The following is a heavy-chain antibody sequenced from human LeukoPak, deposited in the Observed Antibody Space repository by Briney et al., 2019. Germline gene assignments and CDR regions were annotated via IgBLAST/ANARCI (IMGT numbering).Heavy chain of an antibody. J-gene: IGHJ1*01. V-gene: IGHV3-74*01. CDR3: AAYDNSGYSKKYFQH. CDR1: GFTFSRYW. Sequence: GGSLRLSCAASGFTFSRYWMHWVRQAPGKGLVWVSRINTDGSSTNYADSVKGRFTISRDNAKNTVYLQMNSLRADDTAVYYCAAYDNSGYSKKYFQHWGQGTLVTVSS. D-gene: IGHD3-22*01. CDR2: INTDGSST.